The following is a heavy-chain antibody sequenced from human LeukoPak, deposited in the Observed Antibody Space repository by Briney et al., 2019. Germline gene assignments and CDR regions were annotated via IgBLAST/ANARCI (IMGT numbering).Heavy chain of an antibody. CDR3: ARDQTPTYYYDSSGYLFDY. D-gene: IGHD3-22*01. CDR1: GFTFRSYG. Sequence: PGRSLRLSCAASGFTFRSYGMHWVRQAPGKGLEWVAVIWYDGSNKYYADSVKGRFTISRDNSKNTLYLQMNSLRAEDTAVYYCARDQTPTYYYDSSGYLFDYWGQGTLVTVSS. CDR2: IWYDGSNK. J-gene: IGHJ4*02. V-gene: IGHV3-33*01.